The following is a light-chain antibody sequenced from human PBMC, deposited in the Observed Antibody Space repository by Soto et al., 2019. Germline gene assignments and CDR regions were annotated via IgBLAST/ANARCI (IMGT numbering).Light chain of an antibody. CDR3: QHYVYPPWG. Sequence: EIVLTQSPGTLSLSPGERATLSCRASQSFSSSDLAWYQQKPGQAPSLLIYAASSRATGIPDRFNGSGSGTDFTLTISRLEPEECALYYCQHYVYPPWGLGQGTKVEIK. CDR1: QSFSSSD. J-gene: IGKJ1*01. CDR2: AAS. V-gene: IGKV3-20*01.